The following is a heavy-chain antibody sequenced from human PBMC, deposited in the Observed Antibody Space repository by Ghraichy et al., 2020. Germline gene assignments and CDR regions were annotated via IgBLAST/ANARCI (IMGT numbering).Heavy chain of an antibody. V-gene: IGHV3-30*18. Sequence: GALRLSCAASGFTFSSYGMHWVRQAPGKRLEWVAVISYDGSNKYYADSVKGRFTISRDNSKNTLYLQMNSLRAEDTAVYYCAKGLSGSSWYASDYWGQGTLVTVSS. CDR1: GFTFSSYG. J-gene: IGHJ4*02. CDR2: ISYDGSNK. CDR3: AKGLSGSSWYASDY. D-gene: IGHD6-13*01.